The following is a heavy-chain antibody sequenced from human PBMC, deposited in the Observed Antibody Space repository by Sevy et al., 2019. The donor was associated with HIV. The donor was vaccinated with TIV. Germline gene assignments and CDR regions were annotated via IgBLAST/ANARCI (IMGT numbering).Heavy chain of an antibody. CDR1: GFTFSKYS. Sequence: GGSLRLSCAASGFTFSKYSMGWVRQPPGKGLEWVSTLFFGCGEINYADSVKGRFTISRDNSKSSVYLQMNNLRPEDTAVYYCAREGCTKPHDYWGQGTLVTVSS. J-gene: IGHJ4*02. CDR3: AREGCTKPHDY. V-gene: IGHV3-23*01. CDR2: LFFGCGEI. D-gene: IGHD2-8*01.